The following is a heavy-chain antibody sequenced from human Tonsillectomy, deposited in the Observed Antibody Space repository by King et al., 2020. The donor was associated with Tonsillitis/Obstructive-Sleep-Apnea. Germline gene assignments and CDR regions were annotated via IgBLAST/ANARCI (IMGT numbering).Heavy chain of an antibody. CDR1: GFTFSSYA. J-gene: IGHJ3*02. Sequence: VQLVESGGGVVQPGRSLRLSCAASGFTFSSYAMHWVRQAPGKGLEWVAVILYDGGNKYHADSVKGRFTSSRDNSKDTLYLQMNSLRAEDTAVYYCAREGGYCSGGSCYSHAFDIWGQGTMVTVSS. V-gene: IGHV3-30*01. CDR2: ILYDGGNK. D-gene: IGHD2-15*01. CDR3: AREGGYCSGGSCYSHAFDI.